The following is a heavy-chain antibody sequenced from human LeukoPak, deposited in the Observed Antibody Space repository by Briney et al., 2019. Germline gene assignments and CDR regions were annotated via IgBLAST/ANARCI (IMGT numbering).Heavy chain of an antibody. V-gene: IGHV3-53*01. D-gene: IGHD3-3*01. Sequence: PGGSLRLSCAASGFTVSSNYMSCVRQAPGKGLEWVSVIYSGGSTYYADSVKGRFTISRDHSKNTLYLQMKSLRAEDTAVYYCARGTLTYYDFWSGGYNWFDPWGQGTLVTVSS. J-gene: IGHJ5*02. CDR3: ARGTLTYYDFWSGGYNWFDP. CDR2: IYSGGST. CDR1: GFTVSSNY.